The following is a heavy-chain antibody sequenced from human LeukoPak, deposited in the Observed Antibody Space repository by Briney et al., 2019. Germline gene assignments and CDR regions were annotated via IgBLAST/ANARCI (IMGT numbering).Heavy chain of an antibody. CDR3: GRLGDGDNLRYFDY. J-gene: IGHJ4*02. D-gene: IGHD5-24*01. CDR2: IYYNGST. Sequence: SETLSLTCTVSGDSISGNYWTWIRQPPGKGLEWIGHIYYNGSTNYNASFKSRVTISVDTPKNQFSLQLSSVAAAGAAVYYCGRLGDGDNLRYFDYWAEGTLVSVSS. CDR1: GDSISGNY. V-gene: IGHV4-59*08.